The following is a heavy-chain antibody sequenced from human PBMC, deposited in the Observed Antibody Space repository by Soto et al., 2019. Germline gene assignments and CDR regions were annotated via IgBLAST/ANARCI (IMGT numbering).Heavy chain of an antibody. CDR3: ARLPTGYPNWFDS. V-gene: IGHV1-69*13. CDR2: IIPIFGTA. D-gene: IGHD3-9*01. J-gene: IGHJ5*01. CDR1: GGTFSSYA. Sequence: SVKVSCKASGGTFSSYAISWVRQAPGQGLEWMGGIIPIFGTANYAQKFQGRVTITADESTSTAYMELSSLRSEDTAVYYCARLPTGYPNWFDSWGQGTLVTVSS.